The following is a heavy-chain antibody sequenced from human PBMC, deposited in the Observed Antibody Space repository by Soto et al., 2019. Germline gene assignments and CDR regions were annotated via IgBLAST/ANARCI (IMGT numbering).Heavy chain of an antibody. V-gene: IGHV1-69*01. CDR3: ARLYNRGICGGDWPYNWFDP. Sequence: QVQLVQSGAEVTKPGSSVKVSCKASGGTFSSYAISWVRQAPGQGLEWMGGIIPIFGTANYAQKFQGRVTITADESTCTAYMELSSVRSEDTAVYYCARLYNRGICGGDWPYNWFDPLGQGTLVTVSS. D-gene: IGHD2-21*02. J-gene: IGHJ5*02. CDR1: GGTFSSYA. CDR2: IIPIFGTA.